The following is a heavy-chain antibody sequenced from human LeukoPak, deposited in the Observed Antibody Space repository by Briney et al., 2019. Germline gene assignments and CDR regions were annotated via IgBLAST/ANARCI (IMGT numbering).Heavy chain of an antibody. CDR3: ALRAYYDFWSGYQSHY. Sequence: ASVKVSCKASGGTFISYAISWVRQAPGQGLEWMGGIIPIFGTANYAQKFQGRVTITADESTSTAYMELSSLRSEDTAVYYCALRAYYDFWSGYQSHYWGQGTLVTVSS. V-gene: IGHV1-69*13. CDR1: GGTFISYA. CDR2: IIPIFGTA. J-gene: IGHJ4*02. D-gene: IGHD3-3*01.